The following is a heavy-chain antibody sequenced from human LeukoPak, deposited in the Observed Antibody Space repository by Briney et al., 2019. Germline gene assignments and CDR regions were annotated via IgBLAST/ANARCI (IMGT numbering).Heavy chain of an antibody. J-gene: IGHJ3*02. CDR2: IRGSGGST. V-gene: IGHV3-23*01. Sequence: GGSLRLSCSASGFTLSSYARRWVRQAPAKGLEWVSPIRGSGGSTYYADSLKGRFTISIHNPKNTLYLQTNSMRAEDTAVYYSAKDRSDYDFWSGYYTPIRGAFDIWGQGTMVTVSS. CDR3: AKDRSDYDFWSGYYTPIRGAFDI. CDR1: GFTLSSYA. D-gene: IGHD3-3*01.